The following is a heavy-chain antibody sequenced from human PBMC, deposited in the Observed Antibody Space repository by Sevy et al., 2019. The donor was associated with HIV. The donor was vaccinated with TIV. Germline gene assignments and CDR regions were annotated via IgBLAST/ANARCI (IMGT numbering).Heavy chain of an antibody. V-gene: IGHV3-64D*06. J-gene: IGHJ5*02. Sequence: GESLKISCSASGFTFSSYAMHWVRQAPGKGLEYVSAISSNGGSTYYADSVKGRFTISRDNSKNTLYLQMSSLRAEDTAVDYCVKGSSSSFFDFWFDPWGQGTLVTVSS. CDR1: GFTFSSYA. CDR2: ISSNGGST. CDR3: VKGSSSSFFDFWFDP. D-gene: IGHD6-6*01.